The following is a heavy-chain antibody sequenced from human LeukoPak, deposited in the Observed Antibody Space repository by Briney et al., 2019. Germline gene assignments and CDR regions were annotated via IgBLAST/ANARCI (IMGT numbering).Heavy chain of an antibody. J-gene: IGHJ5*02. CDR1: GFTFSSYW. CDR2: IKQDGSEK. Sequence: GGSLRLSCAASGFTFSSYWMSWVRQAPGKGLEWVANIKQDGSEKYYVDSVKGRFTISRDNAKNSLYLQMNSLRAEDTAVYYCARAQRSRYCSSTSCLNWFDPWGQGTLVTVSS. CDR3: ARAQRSRYCSSTSCLNWFDP. V-gene: IGHV3-7*01. D-gene: IGHD2-2*01.